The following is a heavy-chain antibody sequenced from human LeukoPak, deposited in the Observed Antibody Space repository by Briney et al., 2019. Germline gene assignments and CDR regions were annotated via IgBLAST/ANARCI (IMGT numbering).Heavy chain of an antibody. D-gene: IGHD2-2*01. Sequence: GGSLRLSCAASGFTFSSYGMHWVRQAPGKGLEWVAFIRYDGSNKYYADSVKGRFTISRDNSKNTLYLQMNSLRAEDTAVYYCAKDGPNCSSTSCFQGFYYMDVWGKGTTVTVSS. J-gene: IGHJ6*03. V-gene: IGHV3-30*02. CDR2: IRYDGSNK. CDR1: GFTFSSYG. CDR3: AKDGPNCSSTSCFQGFYYMDV.